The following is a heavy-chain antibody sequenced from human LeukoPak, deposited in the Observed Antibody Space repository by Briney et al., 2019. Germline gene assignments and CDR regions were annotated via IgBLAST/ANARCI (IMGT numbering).Heavy chain of an antibody. J-gene: IGHJ4*02. D-gene: IGHD3-10*01. V-gene: IGHV3-23*01. CDR1: GFTFSSYA. CDR2: IRSTGEYT. Sequence: GGSLRLSCAASGFTFSSYAMSWVRQAPGKGLEWVSAIRSTGEYTYYADSVKGRFTISRDNSKNTLYLHMNSLRAEDTAVYYCAKDYYSGLGYYPYGSFDYWGQGTLVPVSS. CDR3: AKDYYSGLGYYPYGSFDY.